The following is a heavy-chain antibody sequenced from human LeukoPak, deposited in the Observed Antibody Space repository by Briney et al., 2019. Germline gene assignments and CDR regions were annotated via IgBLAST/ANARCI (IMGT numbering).Heavy chain of an antibody. J-gene: IGHJ6*03. CDR1: GFTFPNYA. CDR3: AKGGLEPVYYYYYMDV. D-gene: IGHD1-1*01. Sequence: GGSLRLSCAASGFTFPNYAMSWVRQAPGKGLEWVSAISTSGGSTSYTDSVKGRFTISRDNSENTLYLQMNSLRAEDTAVYYCAKGGLEPVYYYYYMDVWGKGTTVTVSS. V-gene: IGHV3-23*01. CDR2: ISTSGGST.